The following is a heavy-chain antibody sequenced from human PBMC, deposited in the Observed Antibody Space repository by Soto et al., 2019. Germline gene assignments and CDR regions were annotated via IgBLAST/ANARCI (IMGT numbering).Heavy chain of an antibody. Sequence: SETLSLTCTVSGGSISSGGYYWSWIRQHPGKGLEWVGYIYYSGSTYYNPSLKSRVTISVDTSKNQFSLKLSSVTAADTAVYYCAGVRYFDWLPPDAFDIWGQGTMVTVSS. CDR1: GGSISSGGYY. CDR3: AGVRYFDWLPPDAFDI. V-gene: IGHV4-31*03. D-gene: IGHD3-9*01. J-gene: IGHJ3*02. CDR2: IYYSGST.